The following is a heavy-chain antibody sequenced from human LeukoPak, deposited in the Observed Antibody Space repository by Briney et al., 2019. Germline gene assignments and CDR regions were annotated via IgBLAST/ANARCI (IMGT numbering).Heavy chain of an antibody. Sequence: GGSLRLSCAASGFTFSSYAMNWVRQAPGKGLEWVSPISGSGGSTYYADSVKGRFTISRDNSKNTLYLQMNSLRAEDTAIYYCAKGFCRSSSCYTPFDYWGQGTLVSVSS. CDR2: ISGSGGST. J-gene: IGHJ4*02. V-gene: IGHV3-23*01. CDR1: GFTFSSYA. D-gene: IGHD2-2*02. CDR3: AKGFCRSSSCYTPFDY.